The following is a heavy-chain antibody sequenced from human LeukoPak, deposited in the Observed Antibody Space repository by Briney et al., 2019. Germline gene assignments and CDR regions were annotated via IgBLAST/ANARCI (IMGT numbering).Heavy chain of an antibody. CDR3: ARAASRGYSYGFDY. V-gene: IGHV4-34*01. Sequence: PSETLSLTCAVYGGSFSGYYWNWIHQPPGKGLEWIGEINRGGSTNYNPSLKSRVTISIDPSKNQFSLKLSSVTAADTAVYYCARAASRGYSYGFDYWGQGTLVTVSS. D-gene: IGHD5-18*01. J-gene: IGHJ4*02. CDR1: GGSFSGYY. CDR2: INRGGST.